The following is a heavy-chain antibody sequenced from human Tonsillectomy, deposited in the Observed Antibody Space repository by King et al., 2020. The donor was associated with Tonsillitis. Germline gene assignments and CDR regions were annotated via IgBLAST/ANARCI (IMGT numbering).Heavy chain of an antibody. CDR3: ARVRYDSRGYYYVDY. CDR2: IRSSSSYI. V-gene: IGHV3-21*01. CDR1: GFTFSIYS. D-gene: IGHD3-22*01. J-gene: IGHJ4*02. Sequence: VQLVVSGGGLVKPGGSLRLSCAASGFTFSIYSMNWVRQAPGKGLEWGSSIRSSSSYIYYADSVKGRFTISRDNAKNSLYLQMNSLRAEDTAVYYCARVRYDSRGYYYVDYWGQGTLVTVSS.